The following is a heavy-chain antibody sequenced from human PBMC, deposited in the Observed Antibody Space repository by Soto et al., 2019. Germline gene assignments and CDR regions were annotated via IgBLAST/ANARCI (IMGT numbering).Heavy chain of an antibody. J-gene: IGHJ6*02. V-gene: IGHV4-31*03. Sequence: QVQLQESGPGLVKPSQTLSLTCTVSGGSISSGGDYWSWIRQHPGKVLEWIGYIYYSGSTYYNPSLKSRVTLSVDTSKNQFSLKLSSVTAADTAVYYCARATPYYYYGMDVWGQGTTVTVSS. CDR3: ARATPYYYYGMDV. CDR2: IYYSGST. D-gene: IGHD2-15*01. CDR1: GGSISSGGDY.